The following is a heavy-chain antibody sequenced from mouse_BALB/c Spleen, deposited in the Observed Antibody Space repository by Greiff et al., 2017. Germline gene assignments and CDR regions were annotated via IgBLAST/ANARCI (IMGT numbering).Heavy chain of an antibody. CDR3: AREKDGTPVDY. CDR2: ISTYYGNT. D-gene: IGHD2-3*01. Sequence: VQLQQSGPELVRPGVSVKISCKGSGYTFTDYAMHWVKQSHAKSLEWIGVISTYYGNTNYNQKFKGKATMTVDKSSSTAYMELARLTSEDSAIYYCAREKDGTPVDYWGQGTTLTVSS. V-gene: IGHV1-67*01. CDR1: GYTFTDYA. J-gene: IGHJ2*01.